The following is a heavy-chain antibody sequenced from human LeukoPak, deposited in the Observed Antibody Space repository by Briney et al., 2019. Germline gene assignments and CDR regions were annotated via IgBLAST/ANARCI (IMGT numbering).Heavy chain of an antibody. CDR3: ARVYSSPMGNYFGF. J-gene: IGHJ4*02. CDR2: TYYRSKWYS. D-gene: IGHD6-13*01. Sequence: SQTLSLTCAISGDSVSSNSAAWNWIRQSPSRGLEWLGRTYYRSKWYSDYAVSVKSRITINPDTSKNQFSLKLSSVTAADTAVYYCARVYSSPMGNYFGFWGQGTLVTVSS. CDR1: GDSVSSNSAA. V-gene: IGHV6-1*01.